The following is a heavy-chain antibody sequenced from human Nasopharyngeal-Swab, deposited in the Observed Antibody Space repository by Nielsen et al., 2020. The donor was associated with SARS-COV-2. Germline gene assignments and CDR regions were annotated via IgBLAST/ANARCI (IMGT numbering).Heavy chain of an antibody. CDR2: IYSSGAT. Sequence: SETLSLTCSVSGASMSGFYWSWIRQHPGKGLEWLGYIYSSGATYYNPSLKSRVTISVDTSRNQFALRLTSVTAADTAVYYCATYSSGSYFYFDSWGQGTLVTVSS. J-gene: IGHJ4*02. V-gene: IGHV4-59*06. D-gene: IGHD3-22*01. CDR3: ATYSSGSYFYFDS. CDR1: GASMSGFY.